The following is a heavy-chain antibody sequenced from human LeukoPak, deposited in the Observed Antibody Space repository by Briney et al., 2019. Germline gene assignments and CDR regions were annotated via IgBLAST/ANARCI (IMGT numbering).Heavy chain of an antibody. CDR1: GFTFSSYV. D-gene: IGHD6-13*01. J-gene: IGHJ2*01. CDR3: AKGLPPSSTRAYWHFDL. Sequence: PGGSLRLSCVASGFTFSSYVMNWVRQAPGKGLEWVSTISGSGGSIYYADSVKGRFTISRDNSKNTLNLQMNSLRADDTAVYYCAKGLPPSSTRAYWHFDLWGRGALVTVSS. V-gene: IGHV3-23*01. CDR2: ISGSGGSI.